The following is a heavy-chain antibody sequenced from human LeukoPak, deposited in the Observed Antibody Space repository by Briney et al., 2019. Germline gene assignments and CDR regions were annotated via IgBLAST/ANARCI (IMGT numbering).Heavy chain of an antibody. V-gene: IGHV3-23*01. CDR3: ARDLDSSGYYHVVDS. J-gene: IGHJ4*02. CDR1: GFTFSSYA. D-gene: IGHD3-22*01. Sequence: PGGSLRLSCEDSGFTFSSYAMSWVRQAPGKGLEWVSLISTSGRTHYADSVQGRFTISRDNSKNTLSLHMNSLRAEDTAVYYCARDLDSSGYYHVVDSWGQGALVTVSS. CDR2: ISTSGRT.